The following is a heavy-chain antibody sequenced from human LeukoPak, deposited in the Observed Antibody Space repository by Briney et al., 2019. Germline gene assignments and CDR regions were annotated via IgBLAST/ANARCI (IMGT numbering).Heavy chain of an antibody. D-gene: IGHD3-22*01. CDR1: GGTFSNYA. CDR2: MNPNSGNT. V-gene: IGHV1-8*02. J-gene: IGHJ4*02. Sequence: ASVKVSCKASGGTFSNYAISWVRQATGQGLEWMGWMNPNSGNTGYAQKFQGRVTMTRNTSISTAYMELSSLRSEDTAVYYCATGGSGYYSVYWGQGTLVTVSS. CDR3: ATGGSGYYSVY.